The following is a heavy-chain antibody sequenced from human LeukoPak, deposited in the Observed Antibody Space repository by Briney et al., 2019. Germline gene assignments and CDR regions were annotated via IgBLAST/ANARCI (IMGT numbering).Heavy chain of an antibody. CDR2: IYYSGST. J-gene: IGHJ6*03. V-gene: IGHV4-59*01. D-gene: IGHD2-8*01. Sequence: SETLSLTCTVSGGSISSYYWSSIRQPPGKGLEWIGYIYYSGSTNYNPSLKSRVTISVDTSKNQFSLKLSSVTAADTAVYYCARGDGPGNYYYYMDVWGKGTTVTVSS. CDR3: ARGDGPGNYYYYMDV. CDR1: GGSISSYY.